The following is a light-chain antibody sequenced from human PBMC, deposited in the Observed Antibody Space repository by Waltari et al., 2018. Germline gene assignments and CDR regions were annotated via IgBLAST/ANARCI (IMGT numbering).Light chain of an antibody. Sequence: IVATHSPPALSLTAGRRATLSCRASQCISGTLAWYQQKPGQAPRLLIYGASNRATGIPDRFSGSGSGTEFSLTVSRLEPEDFAVYYCQHYVRLPATYGQGTRVEI. CDR3: QHYVRLPAT. CDR1: QCISGT. V-gene: IGKV3-20*01. CDR2: GAS. J-gene: IGKJ1*01.